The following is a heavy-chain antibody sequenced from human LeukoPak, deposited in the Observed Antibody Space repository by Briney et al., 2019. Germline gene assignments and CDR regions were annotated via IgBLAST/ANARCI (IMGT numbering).Heavy chain of an antibody. J-gene: IGHJ4*02. CDR1: GGTFSNYA. D-gene: IGHD2-2*01. CDR3: ARKVPADSHFDY. CDR2: ITPIFGSA. Sequence: SVKVSCQASGGTFSNYAISWVRQAPGQGLEWMGRITPIFGSANYAQKFQGRVTITTDESTSTAYMELSSLRSDDTAVYYCARKVPADSHFDYWGQGTQVTVSS. V-gene: IGHV1-69*05.